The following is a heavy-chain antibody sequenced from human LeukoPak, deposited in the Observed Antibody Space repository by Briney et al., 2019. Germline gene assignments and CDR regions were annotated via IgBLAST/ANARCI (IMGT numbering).Heavy chain of an antibody. V-gene: IGHV3-21*01. CDR2: ISSSSSYI. J-gene: IGHJ4*02. Sequence: GGSLRLSCAASGFTFSSYSMNWVRQAPGKGLEWVSSISSSSSYIYYADSVKGRFTISRDNAKNSLYLQMNSLRAEDTAVFYCARDGVYYDSSGLDYWGQGTLVTVSS. D-gene: IGHD3-22*01. CDR1: GFTFSSYS. CDR3: ARDGVYYDSSGLDY.